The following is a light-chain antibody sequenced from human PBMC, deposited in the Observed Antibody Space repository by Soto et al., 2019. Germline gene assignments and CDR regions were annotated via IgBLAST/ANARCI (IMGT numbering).Light chain of an antibody. V-gene: IGKV3-20*01. J-gene: IGKJ1*01. CDR1: QSVHRSY. CDR3: QQYGDSPTWT. Sequence: EIVLTQSPGTLSLSPGERATLSCRAAQSVHRSYLAWYQQKPGQAPRLLIYGASSRATGIPDRFSGSGSGTDFTLTISRLEPEDFEVYYCQQYGDSPTWTFGQGTKVEIK. CDR2: GAS.